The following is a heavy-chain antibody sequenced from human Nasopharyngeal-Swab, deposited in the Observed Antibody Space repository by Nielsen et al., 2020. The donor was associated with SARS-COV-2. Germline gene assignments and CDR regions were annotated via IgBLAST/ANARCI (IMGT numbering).Heavy chain of an antibody. CDR2: TNTDGSST. Sequence: GESLKISCAASGFTFSTYWMHWVRQAPGKGLVWASRTNTDGSSTDYADSVKGRFTISRDNAKNTLYLQMNSLRAEDTAVYYCTRSFGGASEYWGQGTLVTVSS. V-gene: IGHV3-74*01. D-gene: IGHD3-16*01. CDR1: GFTFSTYW. CDR3: TRSFGGASEY. J-gene: IGHJ4*02.